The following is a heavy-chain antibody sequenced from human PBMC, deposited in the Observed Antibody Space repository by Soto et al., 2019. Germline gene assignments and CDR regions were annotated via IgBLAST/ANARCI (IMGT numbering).Heavy chain of an antibody. Sequence: LRLSCAASGFSVSSNYMSWVRQAPGKGLEWVAVIYSGVGTYYADSVKGRFTISRDNSKNTLYLQMNSLRAEDTALYYCARDCSGSSCYSSGFDYWGQGTLVTVSS. CDR2: IYSGVGT. D-gene: IGHD2-15*01. CDR1: GFSVSSNY. J-gene: IGHJ4*02. CDR3: ARDCSGSSCYSSGFDY. V-gene: IGHV3-53*01.